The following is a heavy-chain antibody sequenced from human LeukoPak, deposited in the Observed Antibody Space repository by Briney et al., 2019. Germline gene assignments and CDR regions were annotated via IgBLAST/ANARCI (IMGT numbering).Heavy chain of an antibody. Sequence: SETLSLTCTVSGGSISSSSYYWGWIRQPAGKGLEWIGRIYTSGSTNYNPSLKSRVTMSVDTSKNQFSLKLSSVSAADTAVYYCARAPIAAAMDAFDIWGQGTMVTVSS. J-gene: IGHJ3*02. CDR3: ARAPIAAAMDAFDI. V-gene: IGHV4-61*02. CDR2: IYTSGST. D-gene: IGHD6-13*01. CDR1: GGSISSSSYY.